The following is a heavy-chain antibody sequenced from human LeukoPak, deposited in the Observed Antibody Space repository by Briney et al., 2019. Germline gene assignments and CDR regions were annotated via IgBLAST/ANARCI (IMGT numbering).Heavy chain of an antibody. D-gene: IGHD5/OR15-5a*01. V-gene: IGHV4-34*01. J-gene: IGHJ5*02. CDR2: INHSGST. CDR3: ARGIYDDDVVTVGAPGNWFDP. CDR1: GGSFSGYY. Sequence: SETLSLTCAVYGGSFSGYYSSWIRQPPGKGLEWIGEINHSGSTNYNPSLKSRVTISVDTSKNQFSLKLSSVTAADTAVYYCARGIYDDDVVTVGAPGNWFDPWGQGTLVTVSS.